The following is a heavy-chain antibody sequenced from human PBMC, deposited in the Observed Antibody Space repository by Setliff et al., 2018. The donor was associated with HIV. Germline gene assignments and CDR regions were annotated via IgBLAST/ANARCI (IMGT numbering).Heavy chain of an antibody. CDR3: ATLDY. CDR1: GYTFTAYY. V-gene: IGHV1-2*02. Sequence: ASVKVSCKAYGYTFTAYYMHWVRQAPGQGLEWMGWINPNSGDTNYAQKFQGRVTMTTDTSISTAYMELSRLRSDDTAVYYCATLDYWGQGTLVTVSS. CDR2: INPNSGDT. J-gene: IGHJ4*02.